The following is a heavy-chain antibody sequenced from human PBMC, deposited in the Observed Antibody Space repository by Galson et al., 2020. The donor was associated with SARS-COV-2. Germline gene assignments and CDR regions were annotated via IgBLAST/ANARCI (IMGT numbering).Heavy chain of an antibody. CDR2: IYYSGDI. CDR3: AIGGAGWSYLIDY. V-gene: IGHV4-31*03. D-gene: IGHD3-10*01. Sequence: SETLSLTCTVSGGSISSGDNYWNWIRHHTGKGLEWIGYIYYSGDIYYNPSLKSRVTISVDTSKNQFSLKLSSVTAADTAVYYCAIGGAGWSYLIDYWGQGTLVTVSS. J-gene: IGHJ4*01. CDR1: GGSISSGDNY.